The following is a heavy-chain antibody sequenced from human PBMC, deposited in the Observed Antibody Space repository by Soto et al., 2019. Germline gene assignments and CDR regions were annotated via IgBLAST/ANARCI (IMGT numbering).Heavy chain of an antibody. CDR2: IIPMLSMS. V-gene: IGHV1-69*02. CDR3: ANNYGSGSAAFDY. D-gene: IGHD3-10*01. Sequence: QVQLVQSGPEMKKPGASGRVSCTASGDTFSRYTISWVRQAPGHGLEWMGRIIPMLSMSNHARNFQGRVTITADRSTRTAYMVLGGLTSGDAAMYFCANNYGSGSAAFDYWGQGTLVTVSS. CDR1: GDTFSRYT. J-gene: IGHJ4*02.